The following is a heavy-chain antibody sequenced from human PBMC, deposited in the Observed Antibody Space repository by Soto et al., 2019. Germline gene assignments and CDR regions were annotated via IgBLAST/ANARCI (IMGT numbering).Heavy chain of an antibody. Sequence: QVQLQESGPGLVKPSETLSLTCTVSGGSVSSGSYYWSWIRQPPGKGLEWIGYIYYSGSTNYNPSLKSRVTISVDTSKNQFSLKLSSVTAADTAVYYCARTAGDILTGPIAWFDPWGQGTLVTVSS. V-gene: IGHV4-61*01. CDR2: IYYSGST. J-gene: IGHJ5*02. CDR1: GGSVSSGSYY. D-gene: IGHD3-9*01. CDR3: ARTAGDILTGPIAWFDP.